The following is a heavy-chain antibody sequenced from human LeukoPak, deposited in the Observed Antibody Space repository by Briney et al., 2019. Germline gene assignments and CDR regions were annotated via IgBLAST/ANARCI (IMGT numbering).Heavy chain of an antibody. CDR1: GFTFSSYS. V-gene: IGHV3-21*01. D-gene: IGHD3-10*01. CDR3: ARDREFMVRGVIIDY. CDR2: ISSSSSYI. J-gene: IGHJ4*02. Sequence: GGSLRLSCAASGFTFSSYSMNWVRQAPGKGLEWVSSISSSSSYIYYADSVKGRFTISRDNAKNSLYLQMNSLRAEDTAVYYCARDREFMVRGVIIDYWGQGTLVTVSS.